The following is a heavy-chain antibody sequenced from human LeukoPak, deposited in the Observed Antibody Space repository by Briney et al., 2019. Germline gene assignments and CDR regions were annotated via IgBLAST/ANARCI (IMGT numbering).Heavy chain of an antibody. CDR1: GLTFNNYG. J-gene: IGHJ6*02. Sequence: GGSLRLSCAASGLTFNNYGMDSVGQAPGKGLEWVAVISYDGSNTYYADSVKGRFTISRDNSKNTLYLQMNSLRAEDTAVYYCAKDSYGYRGPYYYYGMDVWGQGTTVTVSS. D-gene: IGHD5-18*01. V-gene: IGHV3-30*18. CDR3: AKDSYGYRGPYYYYGMDV. CDR2: ISYDGSNT.